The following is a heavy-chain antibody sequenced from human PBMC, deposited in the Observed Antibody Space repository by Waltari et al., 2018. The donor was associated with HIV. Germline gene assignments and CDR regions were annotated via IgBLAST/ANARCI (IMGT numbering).Heavy chain of an antibody. V-gene: IGHV4-59*01. CDR1: GGSIGSYY. D-gene: IGHD2-21*02. CDR3: ARGGVVTTYDY. CDR2: IYYSGST. Sequence: QVKLQESGPGLVKPLETLSLTCTVSGGSIGSYYWSWIRQPPGKGLEWIGYIYYSGSTNYNPSLKCRVTISVDTSKNQFSLNLTSVTAVDTAVYYCARGGVVTTYDYWGQGTLVTVSS. J-gene: IGHJ4*02.